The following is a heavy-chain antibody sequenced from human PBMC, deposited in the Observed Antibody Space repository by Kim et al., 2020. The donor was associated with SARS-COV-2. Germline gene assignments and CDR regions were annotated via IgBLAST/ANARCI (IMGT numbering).Heavy chain of an antibody. V-gene: IGHV3-23*01. CDR1: GFTFSSYA. D-gene: IGHD5-18*01. CDR2: ISGSGGST. J-gene: IGHJ4*02. CDR3: AKAGRDTAMLKYYFDY. Sequence: GGSLRLSCAASGFTFSSYAMSWVRQAPGKGLEWVSVISGSGGSTYHADSVKGRFTISRDNSKNTLYLQMNSLRAEDTAVYYCAKAGRDTAMLKYYFDYWGQGTLVTVSS.